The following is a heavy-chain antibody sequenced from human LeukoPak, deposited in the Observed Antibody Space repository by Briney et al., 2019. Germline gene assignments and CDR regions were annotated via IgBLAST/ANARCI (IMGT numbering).Heavy chain of an antibody. Sequence: PGGSLRLSCAASGFTFSSYSMNWVRQAPGKGLELVSYISSGSRTIYYADSVKGRFTISRDNSKNTLSLQMHSLRAEDTAAYYCAKDLATKYALDYWGQGTLVTVSS. CDR3: AKDLATKYALDY. J-gene: IGHJ4*02. CDR1: GFTFSSYS. V-gene: IGHV3-48*01. CDR2: ISSGSRTI. D-gene: IGHD2-8*01.